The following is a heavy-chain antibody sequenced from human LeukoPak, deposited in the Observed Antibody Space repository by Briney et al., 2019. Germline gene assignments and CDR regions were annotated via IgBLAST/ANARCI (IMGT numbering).Heavy chain of an antibody. CDR1: GGSISSYY. D-gene: IGHD5-18*01. Sequence: SETLSLTCTVSGGSISSYYWSWIRQPPGKGLEWIGSIYSSGSTYYNPSIKSRVTIYADTSKNQFSLKLSSVTAADTAVYYCARTGPDTAMVHFDYWGQGTLVTVSS. CDR3: ARTGPDTAMVHFDY. J-gene: IGHJ4*02. V-gene: IGHV4-59*05. CDR2: IYSSGST.